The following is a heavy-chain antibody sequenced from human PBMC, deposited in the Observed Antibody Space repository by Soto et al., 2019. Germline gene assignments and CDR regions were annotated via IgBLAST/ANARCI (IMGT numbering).Heavy chain of an antibody. CDR2: ISSSSSYI. CDR1: GFTFSSYS. J-gene: IGHJ5*02. Sequence: PGGSLRLSCAASGFTFSSYSMNWVRQAPGKGLEWVSSISSSSSYIYYADSVKGRFTISRDNAKNSLYLQMNSLRAEDTAVYYCARDPSSSRRNWFVPWGQGTLVTVSS. CDR3: ARDPSSSRRNWFVP. D-gene: IGHD6-13*01. V-gene: IGHV3-21*01.